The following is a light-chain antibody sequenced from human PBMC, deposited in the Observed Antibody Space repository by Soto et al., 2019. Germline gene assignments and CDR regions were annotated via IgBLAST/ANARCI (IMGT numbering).Light chain of an antibody. CDR3: CSYGGYSTFVI. V-gene: IGLV2-23*02. CDR2: EVS. CDR1: SSDVGGYNY. Sequence: QSALTQPASVSGSPGQSITISCTGSSSDVGGYNYVSWYQQHPGKAPKLMIYEVSNRPSGVSNRFSGSKSGNTASLTISGLQADDEADYHCCSYGGYSTFVIFGGGTKLTVL. J-gene: IGLJ2*01.